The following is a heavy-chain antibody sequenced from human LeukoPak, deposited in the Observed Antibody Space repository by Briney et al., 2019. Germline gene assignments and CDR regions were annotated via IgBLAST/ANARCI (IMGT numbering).Heavy chain of an antibody. D-gene: IGHD6-6*01. Sequence: GGSLRLSCAVSGFTFSSYGMHWVRQAPGKGLEWVAVIWYGGSNKYYADSVKGRFTISRDNSKNTLYLQMNSLRAEDTAVYYCARDFSSSGDYYFDYWGQGTLVTVSS. J-gene: IGHJ4*02. V-gene: IGHV3-33*01. CDR3: ARDFSSSGDYYFDY. CDR1: GFTFSSYG. CDR2: IWYGGSNK.